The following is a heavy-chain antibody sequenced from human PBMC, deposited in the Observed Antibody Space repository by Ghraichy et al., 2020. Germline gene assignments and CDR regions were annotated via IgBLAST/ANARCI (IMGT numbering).Heavy chain of an antibody. D-gene: IGHD1-14*01. Sequence: SVKVSCKASGGTFSSYAISWVRQAPGQGLEWMGGIIPIFGTANYAQKFQGRVTITADESTSTAYMELSSLRSEDTAVYYCARVTDYYYYGMDVWGQGTTVTVSS. CDR1: GGTFSSYA. V-gene: IGHV1-69*13. CDR3: ARVTDYYYYGMDV. J-gene: IGHJ6*02. CDR2: IIPIFGTA.